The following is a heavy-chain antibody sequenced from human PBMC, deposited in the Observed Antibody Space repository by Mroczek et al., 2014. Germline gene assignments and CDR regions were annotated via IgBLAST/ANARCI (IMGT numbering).Heavy chain of an antibody. J-gene: IGHJ6*02. D-gene: IGHD6-13*01. CDR3: AKVRAANYYYYGMDV. CDR2: ISYDGSNK. Sequence: QVQLQQWGGGVVQPGRSLRLSCAASGFTFSSYGMHWVRQAPGKGLEWVAVISYDGSNKYYADSVKGRFTISRDNSKNTLYLQMNSLRAEDTAVYYCAKVRAANYYYYGMDVWGQGTTVTVS. CDR1: GFTFSSYG. V-gene: IGHV3-30*18.